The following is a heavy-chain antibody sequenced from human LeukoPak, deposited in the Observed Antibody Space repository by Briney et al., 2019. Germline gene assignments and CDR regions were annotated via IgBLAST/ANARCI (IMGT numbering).Heavy chain of an antibody. CDR3: AKQYYYDSSGYWRYDAFDI. CDR1: GFTFSSYA. V-gene: IGHV3-23*01. Sequence: GGSLRLSCAASGFTFSSYAMSWVRQAPGKGLECVSFISGSGGRTYYADSVKGRFTISRDNSKSTLYLQMNSLRAEDTAVYYCAKQYYYDSSGYWRYDAFDIWGQGTMVTVSS. CDR2: ISGSGGRT. D-gene: IGHD3-22*01. J-gene: IGHJ3*02.